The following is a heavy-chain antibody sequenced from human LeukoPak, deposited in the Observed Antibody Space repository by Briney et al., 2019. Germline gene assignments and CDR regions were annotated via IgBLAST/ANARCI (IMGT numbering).Heavy chain of an antibody. Sequence: NPSGTLSLTCAVSGDSVSSSHWWSWVRQPPGKGLEWIGEVAHTGSTKFTPSLRSRATISIDWSKNQFSLNLTSVTAADTATYFCARLVVYNWTPRAFDVWGQGTMVTVSS. D-gene: IGHD1-20*01. V-gene: IGHV4-4*02. CDR2: VAHTGST. J-gene: IGHJ3*01. CDR3: ARLVVYNWTPRAFDV. CDR1: GDSVSSSHW.